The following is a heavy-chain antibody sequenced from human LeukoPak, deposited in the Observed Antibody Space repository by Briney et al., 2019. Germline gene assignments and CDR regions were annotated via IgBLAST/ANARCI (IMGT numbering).Heavy chain of an antibody. V-gene: IGHV3-30*18. D-gene: IGHD5-24*01. CDR2: ISYDGSNK. CDR1: GFTFSSYG. CDR3: AKGGWLQSPTDY. Sequence: PGGSLRLSCAASGFTFSSYGMHWFRQAPAKGLEWAAVISYDGSNKYYADSVKGRFTISRDNSKNTLYLQMNSLRAEDTAVYFCAKGGWLQSPTDYWGQGTLVTVSS. J-gene: IGHJ4*02.